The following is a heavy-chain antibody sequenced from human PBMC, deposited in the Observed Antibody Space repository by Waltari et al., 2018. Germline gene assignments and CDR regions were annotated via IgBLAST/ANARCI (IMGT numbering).Heavy chain of an antibody. CDR3: VRRHVGATYYGLDV. V-gene: IGHV2-70*13. CDR1: GFSLSTYGMC. J-gene: IGHJ6*02. CDR2: IDWDDEK. D-gene: IGHD5-12*01. Sequence: QVTLRESGPALVKPTQTLTLTCSFPGFSLSTYGMCVGWIRQPPGKALEWLARIDWDDEKNYNTALETRLTISKDTSKNQVVLIMTNMDPVDTATNYCVRRHVGATYYGLDVWGQGTTVTVSS.